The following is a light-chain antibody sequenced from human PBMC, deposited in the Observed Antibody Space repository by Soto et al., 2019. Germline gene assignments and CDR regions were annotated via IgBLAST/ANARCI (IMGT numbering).Light chain of an antibody. CDR1: QGISDY. J-gene: IGKJ3*01. CDR3: QDLNSYPFT. CDR2: AAS. Sequence: IQLTQSPASLSASVGDRVTITCRASQGISDYLAWYQQKPGKAPKLLIYAASILEIGVPSRFSGSGSGTDFPLTISSLQPEDFATYYCQDLNSYPFTFGPGAKVDIK. V-gene: IGKV1-9*01.